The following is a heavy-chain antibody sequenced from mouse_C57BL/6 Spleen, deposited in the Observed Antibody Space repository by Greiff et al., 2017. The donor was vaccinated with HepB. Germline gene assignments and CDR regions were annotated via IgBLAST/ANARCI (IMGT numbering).Heavy chain of an antibody. D-gene: IGHD4-1*01. V-gene: IGHV7-3*01. CDR3: ARDPGTGPYYFDY. CDR1: GFTFTAYY. J-gene: IGHJ2*01. Sequence: EVQLVESGGGLVQPGGSLSLSCAASGFTFTAYYMSWVRQPPGKALEWLGFIRNKANGYTTEYSASVKGRFTISRDNSQSILYLQMNALRAEDSATDYCARDPGTGPYYFDYWGQGTTLTVSS. CDR2: IRNKANGYTT.